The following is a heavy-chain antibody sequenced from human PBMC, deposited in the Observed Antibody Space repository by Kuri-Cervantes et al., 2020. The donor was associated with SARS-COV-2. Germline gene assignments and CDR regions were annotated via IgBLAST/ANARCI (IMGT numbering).Heavy chain of an antibody. V-gene: IGHV3-30*03. Sequence: GESLKISCAASGFTFSSYGMHWVRQAPGKGLEWVTVISYDGSNKYYADSVKGRFTISRDNAKNSLYLQMNSLRAEDTAVYYCARRRDCSGDSCYVFDVSFDYWGQGTLVTVSS. CDR1: GFTFSSYG. J-gene: IGHJ4*02. CDR2: ISYDGSNK. D-gene: IGHD2-15*01. CDR3: ARRRDCSGDSCYVFDVSFDY.